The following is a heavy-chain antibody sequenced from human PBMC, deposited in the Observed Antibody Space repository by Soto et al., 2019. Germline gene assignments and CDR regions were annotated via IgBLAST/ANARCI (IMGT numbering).Heavy chain of an antibody. Sequence: GGSLRLSCAASGFSFSSYAMHWVRQAPGKGLEWVAVISYDGSNKYYADSVKGRFTISRDNSKNTLYLQMNSLGAEDTAVYYCARSRYCSGGSCYSELDYWGQGTLVTVSS. CDR2: ISYDGSNK. D-gene: IGHD2-15*01. J-gene: IGHJ4*02. V-gene: IGHV3-30-3*01. CDR1: GFSFSSYA. CDR3: ARSRYCSGGSCYSELDY.